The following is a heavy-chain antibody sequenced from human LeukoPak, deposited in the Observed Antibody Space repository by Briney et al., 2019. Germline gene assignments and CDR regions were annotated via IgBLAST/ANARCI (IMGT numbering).Heavy chain of an antibody. J-gene: IGHJ3*02. V-gene: IGHV3-43*01. CDR1: GFTFDDYT. CDR2: ISWDGGST. D-gene: IGHD3-16*01. CDR3: AKDWGYDSDAFDI. Sequence: PGGSLTLSCAASGFTFDDYTMHWVRQAPGKGLEWVSLISWDGGSTYYADSVKGRFTISRGNSKNSLYLQMNSLRTEDTALYYCAKDWGYDSDAFDIWGQGTMVTVSS.